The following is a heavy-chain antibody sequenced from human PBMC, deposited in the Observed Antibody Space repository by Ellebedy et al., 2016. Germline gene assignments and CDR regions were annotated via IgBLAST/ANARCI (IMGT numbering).Heavy chain of an antibody. CDR3: AKGPYSSGWYFDY. D-gene: IGHD6-19*01. CDR1: GFTFSSYG. J-gene: IGHJ4*02. CDR2: ISYDGSNK. Sequence: GESLKISXAASGFTFSSYGMHWVRQAPGKGLEWVAVISYDGSNKYYADSVKGRFTISRDNSKNTLYLQMNSLRAEDTAVYYCAKGPYSSGWYFDYWGQGTLVTVSS. V-gene: IGHV3-30*18.